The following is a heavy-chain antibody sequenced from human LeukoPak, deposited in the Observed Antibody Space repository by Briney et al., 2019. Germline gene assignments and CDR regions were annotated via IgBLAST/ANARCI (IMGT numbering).Heavy chain of an antibody. CDR3: ARDSSTRGIDY. Sequence: SQTLSLTCTVSGGSISNGGYYRSWIRQHPGKGLEWIGYIYYSGSTYYNPSLKSRVTRSVDTSKNQFSLKLSSVTAADTAVYYCARDSSTRGIDYWGQGTLVTVSS. D-gene: IGHD2-2*01. CDR2: IYYSGST. V-gene: IGHV4-31*03. CDR1: GGSISNGGYY. J-gene: IGHJ4*02.